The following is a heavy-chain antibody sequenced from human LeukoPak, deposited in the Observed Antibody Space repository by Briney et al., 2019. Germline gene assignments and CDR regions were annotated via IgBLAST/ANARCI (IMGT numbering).Heavy chain of an antibody. J-gene: IGHJ5*02. CDR1: GYTFTGYY. V-gene: IGHV1-2*02. CDR3: AKLGVGYQRNGFDP. D-gene: IGHD2-2*01. CDR2: INPNSGGT. Sequence: VASVKVSCKASGYTFTGYYMHWVRQAPGQGLEWMGWINPNSGGTNYAQKFQGRVTMTRDTSISTAYMELSRLRSDDTAVYYCAKLGVGYQRNGFDPWGQGTLVTVSS.